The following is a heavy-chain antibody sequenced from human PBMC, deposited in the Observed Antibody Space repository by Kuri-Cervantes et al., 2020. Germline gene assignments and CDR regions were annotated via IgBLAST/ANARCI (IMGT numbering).Heavy chain of an antibody. CDR2: INPNSGGT. CDR3: ARAIYGDYFAAKDGGDKEQYYYYYFGMDV. V-gene: IGHV1-2*02. D-gene: IGHD4-17*01. Sequence: ASVKVSCNASGYTFTGYYMHWVRQAPGQGLEWMGWINPNSGGTNYAQEFQGRVTMTRDTSISTAYMELSRLRSDDTAVYYCARAIYGDYFAAKDGGDKEQYYYYYFGMDVWGQGTTVTVSS. J-gene: IGHJ6*02. CDR1: GYTFTGYY.